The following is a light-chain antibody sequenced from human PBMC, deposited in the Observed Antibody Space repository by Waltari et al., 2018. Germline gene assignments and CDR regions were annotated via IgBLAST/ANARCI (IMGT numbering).Light chain of an antibody. CDR2: DVN. CDR3: CSYAGSSTYV. CDR1: NSDVGKYNY. V-gene: IGLV2-23*02. J-gene: IGLJ1*01. Sequence: HSALTQPASVSGSPGQSITISCTGTNSDVGKYNYVSWYQQHPGKAPKLMIYDVNKWPAVVSTRFAGSKSGDTASRIISGLQADDEADYFCCSYAGSSTYVYGTGTKVTVL.